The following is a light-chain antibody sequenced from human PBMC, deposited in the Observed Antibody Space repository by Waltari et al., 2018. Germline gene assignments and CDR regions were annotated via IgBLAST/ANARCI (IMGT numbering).Light chain of an antibody. CDR3: AAWDDSLTLVV. CDR1: SSHIGRNS. CDR2: SSS. Sequence: QSVLPQPPSASGTPGQRVTISCSATSSHIGRNSVNWYQQLPGMAPKLLIYSSSQRPSGVPDRFSASKSGTSATLAISGPQSEDEADYYCAAWDDSLTLVVFGGGTKLTVL. V-gene: IGLV1-44*01. J-gene: IGLJ2*01.